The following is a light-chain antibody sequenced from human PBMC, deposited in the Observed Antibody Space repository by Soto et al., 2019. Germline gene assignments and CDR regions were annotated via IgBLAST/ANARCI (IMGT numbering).Light chain of an antibody. V-gene: IGKV1-12*01. CDR1: QDISSW. CDR2: AAS. J-gene: IGKJ5*01. Sequence: DIQMTQSPSSVSASIGDRVTITCRASQDISSWLGWYQQKPGKAPKLLIYAASSLQSGVPSRFSGSGSGTDFTLTISSLQPEDFATYYCHQASSFPVTFAQGTRLEIK. CDR3: HQASSFPVT.